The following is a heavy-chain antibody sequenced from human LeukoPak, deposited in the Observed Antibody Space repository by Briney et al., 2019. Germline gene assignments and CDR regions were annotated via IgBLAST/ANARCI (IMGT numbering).Heavy chain of an antibody. CDR2: IKSKTDSGNT. Sequence: GGSLRLSSAASGFTFSNAWMSWGRQAPGKGREWVGRIKSKTDSGNTDYGATVKGRFTISRNDSKNTRYLQMNSLKTEDTAVYYCTTDQWELLGGEYFQHWGQGTLVTVSS. CDR3: TTDQWELLGGEYFQH. D-gene: IGHD1-26*01. V-gene: IGHV3-15*01. CDR1: GFTFSNAW. J-gene: IGHJ1*01.